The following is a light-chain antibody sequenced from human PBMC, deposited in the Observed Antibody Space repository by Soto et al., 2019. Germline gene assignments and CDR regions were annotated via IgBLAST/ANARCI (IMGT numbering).Light chain of an antibody. J-gene: IGKJ3*01. V-gene: IGKV1-39*01. CDR1: QSISSY. Sequence: DIQMTQSPSSLSASVGDRVTITCRASQSISSYLNWYQQKPGKAPKLLIYAASSLQSGVTSRFSGSGSGTDFSLTICSLQPEDFATYYCQQSYSTPFTFGPGTKVDIK. CDR2: AAS. CDR3: QQSYSTPFT.